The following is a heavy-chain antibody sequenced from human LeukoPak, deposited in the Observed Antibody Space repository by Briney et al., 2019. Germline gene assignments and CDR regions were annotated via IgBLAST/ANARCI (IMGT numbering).Heavy chain of an antibody. D-gene: IGHD2-8*01. CDR3: AKELGPMVHADY. J-gene: IGHJ4*02. CDR2: ISTEGREK. V-gene: IGHV3-30*18. CDR1: VFTFISYA. Sequence: PGGSLPHSCAATVFTFISYAMHWVRPAPCKGLDWVSIISTEGREKHYTDSVRGRFSTSGDKSKNTLCLQMDRLRDEETGVYYCAKELGPMVHADYWGQGTLVSVSS.